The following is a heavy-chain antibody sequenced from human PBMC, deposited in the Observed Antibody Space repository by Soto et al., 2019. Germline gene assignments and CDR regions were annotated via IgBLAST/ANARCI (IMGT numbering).Heavy chain of an antibody. CDR2: IYYSGST. CDR1: GGSISSGGYY. J-gene: IGHJ4*02. D-gene: IGHD3-22*01. CDR3: ATQYYYDSSGYPRRFKKPSVPSDY. V-gene: IGHV4-31*03. Sequence: PSETLSLTCTVSGGSISSGGYYRSWIRQHPGKGLEWIGYIYYSGSTYYNPSLKSRVTISVDTSKNQFSLKLSSVTAADTAVYYCATQYYYDSSGYPRRFKKPSVPSDYWGQGTLVTVSS.